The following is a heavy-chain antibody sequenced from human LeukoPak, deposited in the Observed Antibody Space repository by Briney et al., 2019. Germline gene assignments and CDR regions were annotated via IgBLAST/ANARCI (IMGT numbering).Heavy chain of an antibody. D-gene: IGHD1-26*01. CDR2: INPNSGGT. CDR3: ARLVPEYSGGYF. J-gene: IGHJ4*02. Sequence: ASVKVSCKASGCTFSGDYMHWVRQAPGQGLEWMGWINPNSGGTDYAQKFQGRVTMTRDTSITTAYMELTRLRTDDTAVYYCARLVPEYSGGYFWGQGTLVTVSS. V-gene: IGHV1-2*02. CDR1: GCTFSGDY.